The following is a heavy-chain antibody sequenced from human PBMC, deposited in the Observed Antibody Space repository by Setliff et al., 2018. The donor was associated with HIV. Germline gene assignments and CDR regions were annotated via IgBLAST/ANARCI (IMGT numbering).Heavy chain of an antibody. CDR1: GYTFTRNQ. CDR3: ASDSPAARFEELEDHYYYFMDV. CDR2: INPSGGSA. J-gene: IGHJ6*03. Sequence: GASVKVSCKASGYTFTRNQIHWVRQAPGQGLEWMGIINPSGGSAAYAEKFRGRVTMTSDTSTNTVHMELRSLRSEETAVFYCASDSPAARFEELEDHYYYFMDVWGKGTTVTVSS. V-gene: IGHV1-46*01. D-gene: IGHD3-10*01.